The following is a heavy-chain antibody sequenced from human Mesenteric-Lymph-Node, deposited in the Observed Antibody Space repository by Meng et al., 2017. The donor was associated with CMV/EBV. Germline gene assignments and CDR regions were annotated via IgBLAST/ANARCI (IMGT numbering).Heavy chain of an antibody. J-gene: IGHJ4*02. Sequence: ASVKVSCKASGITFTIYYIHWVRQAPGQGPEWMGIINPSGGSTKYAQKFQGRVTMTRDTSTSTVYLELNRLRSDDTAVYYCAGGLRLELLDYWGQGTLVTVSS. V-gene: IGHV1-46*01. CDR2: INPSGGST. CDR3: AGGLRLELLDY. D-gene: IGHD1-7*01. CDR1: GITFTIYY.